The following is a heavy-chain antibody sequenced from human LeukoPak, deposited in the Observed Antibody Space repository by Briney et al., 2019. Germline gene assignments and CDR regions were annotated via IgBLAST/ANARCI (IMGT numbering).Heavy chain of an antibody. Sequence: GATVKVSCKASGYTFTAYYIHWVRQAPGQGLEWMGWINPESGYTKSAQKFQGSVTMTTDTSITTTYMELSRLESGDTAVYYCAGLGTTMTDNAFDVWGQGTLVTVSS. CDR2: INPESGYT. CDR3: AGLGTTMTDNAFDV. J-gene: IGHJ3*01. V-gene: IGHV1-2*02. D-gene: IGHD3-22*01. CDR1: GYTFTAYY.